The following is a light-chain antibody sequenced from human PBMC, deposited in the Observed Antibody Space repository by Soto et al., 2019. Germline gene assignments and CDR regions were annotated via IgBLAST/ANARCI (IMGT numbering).Light chain of an antibody. J-gene: IGKJ1*01. CDR2: DTP. V-gene: IGKV3-15*01. CDR3: QQYNNRPPWT. Sequence: ETVMTQSPATLSVSPGERATLSCRASQSVSSNLAWFQQKPGQAPRLLIYDTPTRATGIPARFSGSGSRTEYTLTISSLQSEDFAVYYCQQYNNRPPWTFGQGTKVDIK. CDR1: QSVSSN.